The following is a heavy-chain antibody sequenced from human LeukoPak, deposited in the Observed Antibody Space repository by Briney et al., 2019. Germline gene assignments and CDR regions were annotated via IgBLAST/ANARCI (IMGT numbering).Heavy chain of an antibody. CDR2: IYYSGST. V-gene: IGHV4-59*01. J-gene: IGHJ4*02. Sequence: SETLSLTCTVSGGSISTYYWSWVRQPPRKGLEWIGYIYYSGSTNHNPSLKSRVTMSVDTSKNQFSLKLSSVSAADTAVYYCARSGGIAVAGKLDYWGQGTVVTVSS. CDR3: ARSGGIAVAGKLDY. CDR1: GGSISTYY. D-gene: IGHD6-19*01.